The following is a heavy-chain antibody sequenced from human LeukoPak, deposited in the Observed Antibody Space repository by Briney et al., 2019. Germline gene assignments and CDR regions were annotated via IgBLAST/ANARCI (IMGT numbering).Heavy chain of an antibody. J-gene: IGHJ4*02. CDR1: GVSISSSNSY. CDR2: IYYTGNT. D-gene: IGHD2-2*01. Sequence: PSETLSLTCTVSGVSISSSNSYWGWIRQPPGKGLEWIGSIYYTGNTYYNASLKSRVTISIDTSKNQFSLKLSSVTAADTAVYYCARDVVAARGSFDYWGQGTLVTVSS. CDR3: ARDVVAARGSFDY. V-gene: IGHV4-39*07.